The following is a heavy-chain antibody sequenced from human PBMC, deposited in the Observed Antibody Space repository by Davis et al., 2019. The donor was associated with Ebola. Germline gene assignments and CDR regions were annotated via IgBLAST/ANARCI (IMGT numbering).Heavy chain of an antibody. D-gene: IGHD2-15*01. Sequence: GGSLRLSCAASGFTFSSYGMHWVRQAPGKGLEWVAVIWYDGSNKYYADSVKGRFTISRDNSKNTLYLQMNSLRAEDTAVYYCAKDGGGISNTYYYYYGMDVWGQGTTVTVSS. CDR3: AKDGGGISNTYYYYYGMDV. CDR1: GFTFSSYG. V-gene: IGHV3-30*02. J-gene: IGHJ6*02. CDR2: IWYDGSNK.